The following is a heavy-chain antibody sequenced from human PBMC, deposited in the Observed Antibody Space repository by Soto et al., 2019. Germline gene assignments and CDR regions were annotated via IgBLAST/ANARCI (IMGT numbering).Heavy chain of an antibody. Sequence: SVKVSCKASGGTFSSYAISGVRQAPGQRLEWMGGIIPIFGTANYAQKFQGRVTITADESTSTAYMELSSLRSEDTAVYYCARGSNYDFWSGSPLYGMDVWGQGTTVTVSS. CDR3: ARGSNYDFWSGSPLYGMDV. D-gene: IGHD3-3*01. CDR2: IIPIFGTA. V-gene: IGHV1-69*13. J-gene: IGHJ6*02. CDR1: GGTFSSYA.